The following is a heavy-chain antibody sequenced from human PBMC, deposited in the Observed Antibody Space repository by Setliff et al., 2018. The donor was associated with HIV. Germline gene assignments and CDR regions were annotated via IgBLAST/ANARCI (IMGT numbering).Heavy chain of an antibody. CDR2: IYYSGST. Sequence: PSETLSLTCTVSGGSIIDSRYFWGWIRQSPGKGLERLGYIYYSGSTTYNPSLRSRVTISIDTSKNQFSLNLRSVTAADTVVYYCARDPPGYGDSKDYWGQGKLVTVSS. D-gene: IGHD4-17*01. V-gene: IGHV4-61*05. J-gene: IGHJ4*02. CDR1: GGSIIDSRYF. CDR3: ARDPPGYGDSKDY.